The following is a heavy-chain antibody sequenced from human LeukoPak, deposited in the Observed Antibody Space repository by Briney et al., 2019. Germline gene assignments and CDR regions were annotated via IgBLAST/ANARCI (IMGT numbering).Heavy chain of an antibody. J-gene: IGHJ3*02. CDR2: ISGSGGST. D-gene: IGHD3-10*01. Sequence: GGSLRLSCAASGFTFSSYSMNWVRQAPGKGLEWVSAISGSGGSTYYADSVKGRFTISRDNSKNTLYLQMNSLRAEDTAVYYCAKDRGYYGSGSYHPHAFDIWGQGTMVTVSS. CDR1: GFTFSSYS. CDR3: AKDRGYYGSGSYHPHAFDI. V-gene: IGHV3-23*01.